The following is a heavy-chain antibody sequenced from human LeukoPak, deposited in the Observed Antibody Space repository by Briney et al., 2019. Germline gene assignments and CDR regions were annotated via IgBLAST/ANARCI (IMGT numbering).Heavy chain of an antibody. CDR2: IYYSGST. CDR1: GGSVSSGSYY. Sequence: PSETLSLTCTVSGGSVSSGSYYWSWIRQPPGKGLEWIGYIYYSGSTNYNPSLKGRVTISVDTSKNQFFLKLNSVTAADAAVYYYASAPVYCSGGSCYSEDAFDIWGQGTMVTVSS. J-gene: IGHJ3*02. CDR3: ASAPVYCSGGSCYSEDAFDI. D-gene: IGHD2-15*01. V-gene: IGHV4-61*01.